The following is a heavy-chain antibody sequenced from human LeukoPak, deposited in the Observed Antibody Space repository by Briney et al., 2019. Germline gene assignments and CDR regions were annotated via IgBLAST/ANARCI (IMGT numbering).Heavy chain of an antibody. D-gene: IGHD6-13*01. CDR1: GFTFSSYG. CDR3: ARDRGYSSSWSFGKHYYMDV. J-gene: IGHJ6*03. CDR2: IWYDGSHK. Sequence: PGRSLSLSCAASGFTFSSYGMYWVRQAPGKGLDWVAVIWYDGSHKSYANSVKGRFTISRDNPKNILYLQMNSLRADDTAVYYCARDRGYSSSWSFGKHYYMDVWGKGTTVTVSS. V-gene: IGHV3-33*07.